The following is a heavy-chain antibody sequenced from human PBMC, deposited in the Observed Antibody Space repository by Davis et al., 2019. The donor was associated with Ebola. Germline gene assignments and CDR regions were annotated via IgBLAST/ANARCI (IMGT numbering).Heavy chain of an antibody. Sequence: GSLKISCAASGFTFSSYAMSWVRQAPGKGLEWVSAISGSGGSTYYADSVKGRFTISRDNSKNTLYLQMNSLRAEDTAVYYCAKVEDIVVVVAATPSSPFDYWGQGTLVTVSS. J-gene: IGHJ4*02. CDR3: AKVEDIVVVVAATPSSPFDY. CDR1: GFTFSSYA. CDR2: ISGSGGST. D-gene: IGHD2-15*01. V-gene: IGHV3-23*01.